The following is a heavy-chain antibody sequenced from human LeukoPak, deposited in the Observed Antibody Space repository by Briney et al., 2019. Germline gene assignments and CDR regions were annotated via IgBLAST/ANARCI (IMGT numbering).Heavy chain of an antibody. D-gene: IGHD2-2*01. J-gene: IGHJ4*02. V-gene: IGHV3-11*04. Sequence: GGSLRLSCAASGFILSDYYMSWIRQAPGKGLEWVSYISSSGSNINYADSVKGRFTISRDNAKNSLYLQMNSLRAEDTAVYYCARVPPAYSYQLLPYYFDYWGQGTLVTVSS. CDR1: GFILSDYY. CDR3: ARVPPAYSYQLLPYYFDY. CDR2: ISSSGSNI.